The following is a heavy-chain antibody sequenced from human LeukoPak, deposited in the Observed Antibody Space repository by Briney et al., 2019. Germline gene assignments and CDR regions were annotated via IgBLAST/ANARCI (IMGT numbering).Heavy chain of an antibody. CDR3: ARAYGSGTLDWFDP. Sequence: GGSLRLSCAASGFTVSSNYMNWVRQAPGKGLEWVSSISSSSSYIYYADSVKGRFTISRDNAKNSLYLQMNSLRAEDTAVYYCARAYGSGTLDWFDPWGQGTLVTVSS. CDR1: GFTVSSNY. CDR2: ISSSSSYI. D-gene: IGHD3-10*01. V-gene: IGHV3-21*01. J-gene: IGHJ5*02.